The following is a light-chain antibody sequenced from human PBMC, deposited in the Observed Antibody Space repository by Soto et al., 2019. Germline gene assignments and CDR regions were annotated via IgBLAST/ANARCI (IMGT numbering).Light chain of an antibody. Sequence: DIVLTQSPGTLSLSPGDTATLSCRASQSVSRSYLAWYQQKPGQAPRLLIYGVSIRATGIPDRFSGSGSGTDFTLTISRLEPEDFAVYYCQQYGSSPLTFGGGTKVEIK. CDR3: QQYGSSPLT. CDR2: GVS. J-gene: IGKJ4*01. CDR1: QSVSRSY. V-gene: IGKV3-20*01.